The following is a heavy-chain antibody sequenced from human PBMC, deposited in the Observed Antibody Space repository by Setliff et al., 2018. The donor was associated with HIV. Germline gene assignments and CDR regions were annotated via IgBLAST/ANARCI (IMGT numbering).Heavy chain of an antibody. V-gene: IGHV1-69*10. D-gene: IGHD4-4*01. CDR2: MLPILGMG. J-gene: IGHJ6*02. CDR1: GGTFSPYV. CDR3: AGSAHSYSYMGYYYHTMDV. Sequence: VASVKVSCKTSGGTFSPYVITWVRQAPGQGLEWMGGMLPILGMGDFAQKFQGRVTITADASTRTAYMELSSLTFDDTAVYYCAGSAHSYSYMGYYYHTMDVWGQGTTVTVSS.